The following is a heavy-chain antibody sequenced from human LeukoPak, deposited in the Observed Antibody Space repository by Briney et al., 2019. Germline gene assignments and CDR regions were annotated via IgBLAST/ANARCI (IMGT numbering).Heavy chain of an antibody. V-gene: IGHV4-39*01. CDR1: GGSISSSSYY. J-gene: IGHJ4*02. Sequence: PETLSLTCTVSGGSISSSSYYWGWIRQPPGKWLEWIGSIYYSGSTYYNTSLKSRVTISVDTSKNQFSLKLSSVTAADTAVYYCARQATPSSGGYEGGVDYWGQGTPVTVSS. CDR2: IYYSGST. D-gene: IGHD5-12*01. CDR3: ARQATPSSGGYEGGVDY.